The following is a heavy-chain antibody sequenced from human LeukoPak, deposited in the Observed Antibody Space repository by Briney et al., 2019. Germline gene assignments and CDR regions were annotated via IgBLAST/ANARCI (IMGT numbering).Heavy chain of an antibody. D-gene: IGHD3-22*01. V-gene: IGHV3-23*01. Sequence: GGSLRLFCAASGFTFSSYAMSWVRQAPGKGLEWVSAISGSGGSTYYADSVKGRFTISRDNSKNTLYLRMNSLRAEDTAVDYCAKDHCYDSSGYSSWGQGTLVTVSS. CDR2: ISGSGGST. CDR3: AKDHCYDSSGYSS. J-gene: IGHJ5*02. CDR1: GFTFSSYA.